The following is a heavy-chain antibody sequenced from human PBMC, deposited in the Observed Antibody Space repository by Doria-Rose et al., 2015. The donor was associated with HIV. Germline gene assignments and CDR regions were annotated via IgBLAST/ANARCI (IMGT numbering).Heavy chain of an antibody. V-gene: IGHV4-34*01. CDR3: ARGLLRGGWNDVDYYYGMDV. CDR1: GGSFSGYY. J-gene: IGHJ6*02. D-gene: IGHD1-1*01. Sequence: QVQLQESGAGLVKPSETLSLTCAVFGGSFSGYYWSWIRQPPGKGLEWIGEINHSGSTNYKTSLKSRVTRSLDRSKILFPLKLSSVTAADTAVYYCARGLLRGGWNDVDYYYGMDVWGQGTTVTVSS. CDR2: INHSGST.